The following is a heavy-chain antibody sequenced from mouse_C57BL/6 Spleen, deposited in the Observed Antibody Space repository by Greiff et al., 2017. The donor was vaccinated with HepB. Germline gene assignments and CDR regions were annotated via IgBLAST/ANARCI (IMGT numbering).Heavy chain of an antibody. D-gene: IGHD4-1*01. CDR2: IYPRDGST. CDR1: GYTFTSYD. CDR3: ARHWDDAMDY. J-gene: IGHJ4*01. V-gene: IGHV1-85*01. Sequence: VQLKESGPELVKPGASVKLSCKASGYTFTSYDINWVKQRPGQGLEWIGWIYPRDGSTKYNEKFKGKATVTVDTSSSTAYMELHSLTSEDSAVYFCARHWDDAMDYWGQGTSVTVSS.